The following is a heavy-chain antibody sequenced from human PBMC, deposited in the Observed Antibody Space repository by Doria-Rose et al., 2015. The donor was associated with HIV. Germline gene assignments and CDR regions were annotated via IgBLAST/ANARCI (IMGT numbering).Heavy chain of an antibody. CDR1: GGSFHDDY. V-gene: IGHV4-34*01. Sequence: QVQLQESDAGLLKPSGTLSLTCAVYGGSFHDDYLSWLRQPPGERLEWIGEIDHTGSAAYNPSLQNRVSISVDRSKSQFSLKVSSLTAADTAVYYCARVPGNYTTSPFDHWGQGTLVTVSS. CDR2: IDHTGSA. D-gene: IGHD3-10*01. CDR3: ARVPGNYTTSPFDH. J-gene: IGHJ5*02.